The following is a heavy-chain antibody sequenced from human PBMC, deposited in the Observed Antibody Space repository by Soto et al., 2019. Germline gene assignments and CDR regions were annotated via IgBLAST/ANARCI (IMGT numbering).Heavy chain of an antibody. J-gene: IGHJ4*02. CDR3: ARGPRRYCSSTSCPRDFDY. CDR1: GGSFSGYY. V-gene: IGHV4-34*01. Sequence: ASETLSLTCAVYGGSFSGYYWSWIRQPPGKGLEWIGEINHSGSTNYNPSLKSRVTISVDTSKNQFSLKLSSVTAADTAVYYCARGPRRYCSSTSCPRDFDYWGQGTLVTVSS. CDR2: INHSGST. D-gene: IGHD2-2*01.